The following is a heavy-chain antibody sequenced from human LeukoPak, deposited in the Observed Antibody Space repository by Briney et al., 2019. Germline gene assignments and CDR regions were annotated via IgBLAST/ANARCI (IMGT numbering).Heavy chain of an antibody. Sequence: SETLSLTCAVSGYSISSGCYWGWIRQPPGKGLEWIGSIYHSGSTYYNPSLKSRVTISVDTSKNQFSLKLSSVTAADTAVYYCARDSQDIVVVVAAPYFDYWGQGTLVTVSS. CDR3: ARDSQDIVVVVAAPYFDY. V-gene: IGHV4-38-2*02. CDR2: IYHSGST. D-gene: IGHD2-15*01. J-gene: IGHJ4*02. CDR1: GYSISSGCY.